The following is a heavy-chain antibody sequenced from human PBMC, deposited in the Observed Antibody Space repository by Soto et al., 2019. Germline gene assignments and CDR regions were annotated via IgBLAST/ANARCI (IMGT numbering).Heavy chain of an antibody. V-gene: IGHV4-61*08. J-gene: IGHJ5*02. Sequence: PSETLSLTCTVSGGSISSGGYYWSWIRQPPGKGLEWIGYIYYSGSTNYNPSLKSRVTISVDTSKNQFSLKLSSVTAADTAVYYCARHGVVPAAMRGFGFDPWGQGTLVTVSS. CDR1: GGSISSGGYY. D-gene: IGHD2-2*01. CDR2: IYYSGST. CDR3: ARHGVVPAAMRGFGFDP.